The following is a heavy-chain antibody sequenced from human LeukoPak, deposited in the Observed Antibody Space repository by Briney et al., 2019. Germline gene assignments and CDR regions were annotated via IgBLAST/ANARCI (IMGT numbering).Heavy chain of an antibody. D-gene: IGHD4/OR15-4a*01. J-gene: IGHJ4*02. CDR1: GFTFSGYE. CDR3: AKARGATYGTYYFDY. CDR2: IDSSGNTI. V-gene: IGHV3-48*03. Sequence: GGSLRLSCVASGFTFSGYEMNWVRQAPGKGLEWVSYIDSSGNTIYYADSVKGRFTISRDNSKNTLYLQMNSLRAEDTAVYYCAKARGATYGTYYFDYWGQGTLVTVSS.